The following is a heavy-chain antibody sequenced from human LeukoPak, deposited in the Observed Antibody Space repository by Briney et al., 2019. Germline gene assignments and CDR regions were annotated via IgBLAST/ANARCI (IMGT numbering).Heavy chain of an antibody. J-gene: IGHJ4*02. CDR2: IYSSGST. Sequence: SETPSLTCTVSGGSINNYYWSWIRQPAGKGLEWIGRIYSSGSTNYSPSLKSRVTMSVDTSKTQFSLRLSSVTAADTAVYYCARGPDTRGYSYYFDYWGQGTLVSVSS. CDR1: GGSINNYY. CDR3: ARGPDTRGYSYYFDY. D-gene: IGHD5-18*01. V-gene: IGHV4-4*07.